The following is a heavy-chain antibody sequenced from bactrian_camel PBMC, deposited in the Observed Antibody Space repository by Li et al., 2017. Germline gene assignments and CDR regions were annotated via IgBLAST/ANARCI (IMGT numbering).Heavy chain of an antibody. V-gene: IGHV3S31*01. CDR2: INSGDGST. J-gene: IGHJ6*01. D-gene: IGHD4*01. CDR3: ATGSDYESRTDFGY. Sequence: VQLVESGGGSARAGGSLTLSCVVSGYDYFNRCLAWFRQAPGKGLEWVSLINSGDGSTYYADSVKGRFTISRDNAKNTLHLQMNSLKTEDTAVYYCATGSDYESRTDFGYWGQGTQVTVS. CDR1: GYDYFNRC.